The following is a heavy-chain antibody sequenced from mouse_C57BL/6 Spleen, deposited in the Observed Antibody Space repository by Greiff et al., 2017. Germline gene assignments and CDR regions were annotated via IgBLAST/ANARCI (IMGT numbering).Heavy chain of an antibody. V-gene: IGHV1-74*01. CDR3: ASTVVDY. J-gene: IGHJ2*01. D-gene: IGHD1-1*01. Sequence: QVQLQQPGAELVKPGASVKVSCKASGYTFTSYWMHWVKQRPGQGLEWIGRLHPSDSDTNYNQKFKGKATLTVDKASSTAYMQLSSLTSEDSAVYYCASTVVDYWGQGTTLTVSS. CDR1: GYTFTSYW. CDR2: LHPSDSDT.